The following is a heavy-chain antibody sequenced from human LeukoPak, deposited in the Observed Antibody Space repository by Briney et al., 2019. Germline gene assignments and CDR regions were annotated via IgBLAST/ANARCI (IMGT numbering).Heavy chain of an antibody. V-gene: IGHV3-23*01. Sequence: GGSLRLSCAASGFTSSSYAMSWVRQAPGKGLEWVSAISGSGGSTYYADSVKGRFSISRDNSKNTLYLQMNSLRAEDTAVYYCAKKDRSGWYSSFDYWGQGTLVTVSS. CDR3: AKKDRSGWYSSFDY. CDR1: GFTSSSYA. CDR2: ISGSGGST. D-gene: IGHD6-19*01. J-gene: IGHJ4*02.